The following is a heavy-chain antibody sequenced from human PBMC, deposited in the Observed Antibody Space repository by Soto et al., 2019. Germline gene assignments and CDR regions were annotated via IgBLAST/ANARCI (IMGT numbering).Heavy chain of an antibody. J-gene: IGHJ4*02. CDR1: VFTFSNYA. CDR2: ISGSGDST. D-gene: IGHD4-17*01. Sequence: VGSLRLSCASSVFTFSNYAMSCVRQAPGKWLEWVSAISGSGDSTFYADSVKGRFTISRDNSKNTLYLQMNSLRAEDTAIYYCAKANLRFADFWGQGTLVIVSS. CDR3: AKANLRFADF. V-gene: IGHV3-23*01.